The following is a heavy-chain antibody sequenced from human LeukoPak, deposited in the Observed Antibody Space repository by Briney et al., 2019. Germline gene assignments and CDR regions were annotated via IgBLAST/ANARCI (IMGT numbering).Heavy chain of an antibody. CDR1: GFTFDEYA. Sequence: GGSLRLSCVASGFTFDEYAMHWVRQAPGKGLEWVSGISWNSGSIGYADSVKGRFTISRDNAKNSLYLQMNSLRAEDTALYYCAKDREPYYYGSGSYCPLDYWGQGTLVTVSS. D-gene: IGHD3-10*01. CDR2: ISWNSGSI. CDR3: AKDREPYYYGSGSYCPLDY. J-gene: IGHJ4*02. V-gene: IGHV3-9*01.